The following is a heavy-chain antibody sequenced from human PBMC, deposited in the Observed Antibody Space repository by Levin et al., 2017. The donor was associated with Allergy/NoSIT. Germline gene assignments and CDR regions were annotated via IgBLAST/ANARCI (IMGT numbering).Heavy chain of an antibody. CDR3: AKALTNTGYCGGGSCYRLDY. CDR2: ISSDGGDI. V-gene: IGHV3-30*18. Sequence: GGSLRLSCAASGFTFSSYAMHWVRQAPGKGLEWVAFISSDGGDIFYVDSVKGRFTISRDNSRDTLYLQMNSLRAEDTAVYFCAKALTNTGYCGGGSCYRLDYWGQGTLVTVSS. J-gene: IGHJ4*02. CDR1: GFTFSSYA. D-gene: IGHD2-15*01.